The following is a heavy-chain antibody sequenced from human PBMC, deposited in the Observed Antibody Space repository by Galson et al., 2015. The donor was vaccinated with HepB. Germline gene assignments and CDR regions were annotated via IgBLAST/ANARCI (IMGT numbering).Heavy chain of an antibody. V-gene: IGHV3-23*01. Sequence: SLRLSCAASGFTFSSYAMSWVRQAPGKGLEWVSAISGSGGSTYYADSVKGRFTISRDNSKNTLYLQMNSLRAEDTAVYYCAREIPPPIRRDGSTIAGYFDYWGQGTLVTVSS. CDR1: GFTFSSYA. CDR3: AREIPPPIRRDGSTIAGYFDY. CDR2: ISGSGGST. J-gene: IGHJ4*02. D-gene: IGHD5-24*01.